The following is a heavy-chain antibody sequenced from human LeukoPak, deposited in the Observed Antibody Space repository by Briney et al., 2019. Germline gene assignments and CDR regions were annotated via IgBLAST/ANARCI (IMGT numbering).Heavy chain of an antibody. J-gene: IGHJ4*02. V-gene: IGHV3-23*01. Sequence: HSGGTLRLSCAGSGFPFSSHGMTWVRQAPGKGLEWVSAITTSGSTYYADSVKGRFTISRDNSKNTLYLQMNTLRAEDTAVYYCAKRIGYVDYWGQGTLVTVSS. CDR2: ITTSGST. D-gene: IGHD3-22*01. CDR3: AKRIGYVDY. CDR1: GFPFSSHG.